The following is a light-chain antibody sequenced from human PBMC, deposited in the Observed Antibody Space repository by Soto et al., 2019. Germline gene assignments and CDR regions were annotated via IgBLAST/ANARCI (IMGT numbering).Light chain of an antibody. Sequence: EIVLTQSPATLSLSPGERATLSCRASQSVGSSLAWYQQKPGQAPRLLIYDASNRATGIPARFSGSGSGTDFTLTIGSLEPDDFAVYYCQQRSNWQYTFGQGTRPDIK. CDR1: QSVGSS. CDR2: DAS. V-gene: IGKV3-11*01. J-gene: IGKJ2*01. CDR3: QQRSNWQYT.